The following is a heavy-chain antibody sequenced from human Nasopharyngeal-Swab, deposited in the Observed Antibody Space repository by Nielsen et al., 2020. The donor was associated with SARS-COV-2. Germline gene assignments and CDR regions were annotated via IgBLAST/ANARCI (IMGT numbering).Heavy chain of an antibody. CDR2: INYNGNT. CDR3: VRSSSWYYFDY. V-gene: IGHV4-39*01. J-gene: IGHJ4*02. Sequence: SETLSLTCTVSGDSIAYSTFYWGWNRQPPGKGREWIGNINYNGNTYQNPSLKSRLTISVDKSKNQFSLQLSSVTAADTAVYYCVRSSSWYYFDYWAQGTQVTLPS. CDR1: GDSIAYSTFY. D-gene: IGHD6-13*01.